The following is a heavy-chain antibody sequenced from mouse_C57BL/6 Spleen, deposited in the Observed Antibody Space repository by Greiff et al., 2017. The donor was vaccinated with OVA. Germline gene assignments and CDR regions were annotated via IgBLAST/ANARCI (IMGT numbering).Heavy chain of an antibody. V-gene: IGHV1-18*01. CDR1: GYTFTDYN. J-gene: IGHJ3*01. CDR2: INPNNGGT. CDR3: ARRFDYYGSLWFAY. D-gene: IGHD1-1*01. Sequence: EVQLQQSGPELVKPGASVKIPCKASGYTFTDYNMDWVKQSHGKSLEWIGDINPNNGGTIYNQKFKGKATLTVDKSSSTAYMELRSLTSEDTAVYYCARRFDYYGSLWFAYWGQGTLVTVSA.